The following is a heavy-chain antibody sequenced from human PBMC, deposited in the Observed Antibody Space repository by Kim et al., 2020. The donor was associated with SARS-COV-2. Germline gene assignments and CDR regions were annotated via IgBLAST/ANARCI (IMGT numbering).Heavy chain of an antibody. CDR2: IYSGGST. J-gene: IGHJ4*02. CDR3: ARVSRWLQFDY. Sequence: GGSLRLSCAASGFTVSSNYMSWVRQAPGKGLEWVSVIYSGGSTYYADSVKGRFTISRDNSKNTLYLQMNSLRAEDTAVYYCARVSRWLQFDYWGQGTLVTVSS. D-gene: IGHD4-17*01. V-gene: IGHV3-53*01. CDR1: GFTVSSNY.